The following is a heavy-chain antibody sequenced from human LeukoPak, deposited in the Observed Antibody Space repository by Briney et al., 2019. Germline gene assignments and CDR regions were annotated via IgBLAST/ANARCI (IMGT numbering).Heavy chain of an antibody. CDR1: GYTFTSYG. CDR2: ISAYNGNT. D-gene: IGHD6-13*01. J-gene: IGHJ4*02. Sequence: ASVTVSCKASGYTFTSYGISWGRQPPGQGLERMGWISAYNGNTNYAQKLQGRVTMTTDTSTCTAYMELRSLRSDDTAVYYCARDGYSSSWYFDYWGQGTLVTVSS. CDR3: ARDGYSSSWYFDY. V-gene: IGHV1-18*01.